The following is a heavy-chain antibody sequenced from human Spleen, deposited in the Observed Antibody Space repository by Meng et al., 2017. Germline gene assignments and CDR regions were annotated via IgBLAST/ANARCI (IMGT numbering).Heavy chain of an antibody. V-gene: IGHV3-7*01. CDR1: GFTFSSYE. D-gene: IGHD4-17*01. CDR3: ARGSYGDYPFDY. J-gene: IGHJ4*02. Sequence: GGSLRLSCAASGFTFSSYEMNWVRQAPGKGLEWVANINQDGSEKYYVDSVKGRFTISRDNAKKSLFLQMNSLRAEDTAVYYCARGSYGDYPFDYWGQGTLVTVSS. CDR2: INQDGSEK.